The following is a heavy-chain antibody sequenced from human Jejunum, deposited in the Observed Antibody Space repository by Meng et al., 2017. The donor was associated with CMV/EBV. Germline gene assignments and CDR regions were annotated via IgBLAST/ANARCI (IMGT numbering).Heavy chain of an antibody. J-gene: IGHJ4*02. CDR2: ISADGSKI. D-gene: IGHD2-2*01. V-gene: IGHV3-74*03. CDR3: ASGFCGSTTCYREFDY. Sequence: FPFETYWMHWVRLVPGKGPLWISHISADGSKIKYADSVKGRFTISRDNAKNSLYLQMDSLRAEDTAVYYCASGFCGSTTCYREFDYWGQGTLVTVSS. CDR1: FPFETYW.